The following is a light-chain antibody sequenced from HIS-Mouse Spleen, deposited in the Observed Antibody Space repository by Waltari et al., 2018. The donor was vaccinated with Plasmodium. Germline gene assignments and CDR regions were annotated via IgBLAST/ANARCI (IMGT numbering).Light chain of an antibody. V-gene: IGLV3-25*03. Sequence: SYELTQPPSVSVSPGQTARITCSGDALPKQYAYWYHQKPGQAPVLVIYKDRERPSGIPERFSGSSSGTTVTLTISGVQAEDEADYYCQSADSSGTYRVFGGGTKLTVL. J-gene: IGLJ2*01. CDR2: KDR. CDR1: ALPKQY. CDR3: QSADSSGTYRV.